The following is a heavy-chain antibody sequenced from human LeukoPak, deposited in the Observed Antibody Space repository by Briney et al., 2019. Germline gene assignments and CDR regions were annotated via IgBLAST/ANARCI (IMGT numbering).Heavy chain of an antibody. D-gene: IGHD1-26*01. CDR3: ARHRSDGTYPLDY. CDR1: GGSISNSY. V-gene: IGHV4-59*08. J-gene: IGHJ4*02. CDR2: IYSSGST. Sequence: SETLSLTCTVSGGSISNSYWSWVRQPPGKGLDWIGHIYSSGSTTYSPSLKSRVTMSVDTSKNQFSLKLTSVTAADTAVYYCARHRSDGTYPLDYWGQGALVTVSS.